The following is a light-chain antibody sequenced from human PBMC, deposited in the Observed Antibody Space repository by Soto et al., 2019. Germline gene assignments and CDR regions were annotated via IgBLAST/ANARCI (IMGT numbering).Light chain of an antibody. V-gene: IGKV3-20*01. Sequence: DIVLTQSPGTLSLSPGERATLSCRASQNVNNNYLAWYQQKPGQAPRLLIRGASSRATGLPDRFSGSGSGTAFTLTISRLEPEDFAVYYSQQYGSSPGTFGQGTKLEIK. CDR2: GAS. CDR3: QQYGSSPGT. CDR1: QNVNNNY. J-gene: IGKJ2*01.